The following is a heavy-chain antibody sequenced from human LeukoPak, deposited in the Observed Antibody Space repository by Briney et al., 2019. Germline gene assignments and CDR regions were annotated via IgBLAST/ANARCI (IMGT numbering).Heavy chain of an antibody. CDR2: INQSGRT. V-gene: IGHV4-34*01. CDR1: GGSFSGYY. CDR3: ARGVVAAAGRTFDF. J-gene: IGHJ4*02. Sequence: SETLSLTCAVYGGSFSGYYWSWIRQPPGKGLEWIGEINQSGRTNYNPSLKSRVTMSLDTSKNQFSLKLSSVTAADTAVYYCARGVVAAAGRTFDFWGQGTLVTVSS. D-gene: IGHD6-13*01.